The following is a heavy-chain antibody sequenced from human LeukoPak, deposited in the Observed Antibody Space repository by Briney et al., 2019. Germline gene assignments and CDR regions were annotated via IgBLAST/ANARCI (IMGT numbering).Heavy chain of an antibody. D-gene: IGHD4-17*01. Sequence: GGSLRLSCAASGFTFDDYAMHWVRQAPGKGLEWVSGISWNSGSIGYADSVKGRFTISRDNAKNSLYLQMNSLRAEDTALYYCAKRRNGDYDPGVAFDIWGQGTMVTVSS. CDR1: GFTFDDYA. J-gene: IGHJ3*02. CDR3: AKRRNGDYDPGVAFDI. CDR2: ISWNSGSI. V-gene: IGHV3-9*01.